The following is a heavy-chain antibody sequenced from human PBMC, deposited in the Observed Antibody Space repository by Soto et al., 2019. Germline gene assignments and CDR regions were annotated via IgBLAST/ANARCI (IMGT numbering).Heavy chain of an antibody. D-gene: IGHD3-22*01. J-gene: IGHJ4*02. CDR3: ASNLEGGGSGYDSYYFDY. CDR2: IYYSGST. Sequence: QVQLQESGPGLVKPSQTLSLTCTVSGGSISSGGYYWSWIRQHPGKGMEWIGYIYYSGSTYYNPSIKSRVTMAVDTSKNQFSMKLGSVTAADTAVYDWASNLEGGGSGYDSYYFDYWGQGTLVTVSS. V-gene: IGHV4-31*03. CDR1: GGSISSGGYY.